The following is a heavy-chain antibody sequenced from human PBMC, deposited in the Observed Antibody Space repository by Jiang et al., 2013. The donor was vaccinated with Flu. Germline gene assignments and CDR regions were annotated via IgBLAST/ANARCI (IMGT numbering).Heavy chain of an antibody. CDR3: ARGGGYRLFTFDY. J-gene: IGHJ4*02. Sequence: KPSQTLSLTCAVSGGSISSGGYSWSWIRQPPGKGLEWIGYIYHSGSTYYNPSLKSRVTISVDRSKNQFSLKLSSVTAADTAVYYCARGGGYRLFTFDYWGQGTLVTVSS. CDR1: GGSISSGGYS. D-gene: IGHD3-16*02. V-gene: IGHV4-30-2*01. CDR2: IYHSGST.